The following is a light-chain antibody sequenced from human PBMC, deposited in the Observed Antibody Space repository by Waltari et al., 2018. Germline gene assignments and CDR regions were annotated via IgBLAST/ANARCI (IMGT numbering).Light chain of an antibody. Sequence: SYVLTQPPSVSVAPGQTARITCDGNNIESKSVLWFQQKPGQAPVLVVYDDSDRPSGVPERVSGYNAGNTATLTRSRVEVGDEADYHVQVWDSNSDHVVFGGGTRLTVL. V-gene: IGLV3-21*02. J-gene: IGLJ2*01. CDR2: DDS. CDR3: QVWDSNSDHVV. CDR1: NIESKS.